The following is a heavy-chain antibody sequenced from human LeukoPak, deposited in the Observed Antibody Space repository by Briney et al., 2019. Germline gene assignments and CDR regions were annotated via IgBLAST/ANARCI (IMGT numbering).Heavy chain of an antibody. Sequence: GASVKVSCKASGYTFTIYYMHWVRQAPGQGLEWMGIINPSGGSTSYAQKFQGRVTMTRDTSTSTVYMELSSLRSEDTAVYYCVGDSTRSHMDVWGQGTTVTVSS. V-gene: IGHV1-46*01. CDR3: VGDSTRSHMDV. J-gene: IGHJ6*02. D-gene: IGHD2-2*01. CDR1: GYTFTIYY. CDR2: INPSGGST.